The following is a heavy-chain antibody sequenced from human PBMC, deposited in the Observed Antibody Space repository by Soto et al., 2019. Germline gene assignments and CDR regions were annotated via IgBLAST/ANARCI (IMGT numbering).Heavy chain of an antibody. Sequence: PSETLSLTCAVYGGSFSGYYWTWIRQPPGKGLEWIGEINQSGFTNYNPSLESRVTMSVDTSRNQFSLRLSSVTAADTAVYYCARFPFDRSSWTNPRDFHYGGQGTVVTVPS. D-gene: IGHD2-15*01. CDR1: GGSFSGYY. J-gene: IGHJ4*02. CDR2: INQSGFT. V-gene: IGHV4-34*01. CDR3: ARFPFDRSSWTNPRDFHY.